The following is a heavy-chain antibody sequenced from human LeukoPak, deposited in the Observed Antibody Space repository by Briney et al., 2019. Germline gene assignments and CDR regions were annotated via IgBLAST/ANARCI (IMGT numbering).Heavy chain of an antibody. Sequence: SETLSLTYTVSGGSISSYYWSWIRQPPGKGLEWIGYIYYSGSANYNPSLKSRVTISVDTSKNQFSLKLSSVTAADTAVYYCARHSRVTSWVMDVWGQGTTVTVSS. CDR3: ARHSRVTSWVMDV. V-gene: IGHV4-59*08. CDR2: IYYSGSA. D-gene: IGHD4-11*01. CDR1: GGSISSYY. J-gene: IGHJ6*02.